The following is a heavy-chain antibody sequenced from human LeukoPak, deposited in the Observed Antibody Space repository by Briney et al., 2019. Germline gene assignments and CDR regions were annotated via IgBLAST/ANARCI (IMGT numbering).Heavy chain of an antibody. V-gene: IGHV4-39*07. Sequence: PSETLSLTCTVSGGSISSSSYYWGWIRQPPGKGLEWIGSIYYSGSTYYNPSLKSRVTISVDTSKNQFSLKLSSVTAADTAVYYCANYWEPNEIFDYWGQGTLVTVSS. J-gene: IGHJ4*02. D-gene: IGHD1-26*01. CDR2: IYYSGST. CDR3: ANYWEPNEIFDY. CDR1: GGSISSSSYY.